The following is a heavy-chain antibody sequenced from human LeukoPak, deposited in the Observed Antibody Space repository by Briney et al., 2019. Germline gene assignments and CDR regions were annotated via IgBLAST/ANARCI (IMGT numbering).Heavy chain of an antibody. V-gene: IGHV3-21*01. CDR1: GCTLSRDS. Sequence: GGSLRLSCAASGCTLSRDSMNLFRQAPGKGLKWVSSISSSSSYIYYADSVEGRFTISRDNAKNSLYLQMNSLRAEDTAVYYCARDDYGDYGLGAFDIWGQGTMVTVSS. CDR3: ARDDYGDYGLGAFDI. D-gene: IGHD4-17*01. J-gene: IGHJ3*02. CDR2: ISSSSSYI.